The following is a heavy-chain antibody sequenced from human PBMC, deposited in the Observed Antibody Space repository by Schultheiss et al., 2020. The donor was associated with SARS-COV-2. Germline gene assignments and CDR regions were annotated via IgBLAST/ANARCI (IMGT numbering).Heavy chain of an antibody. Sequence: SETLSLTCAVYGGSFSGYYWSWIRQPPGKGLEWIGEINHSGSTNYNPSLKSRVTISVDTSKNQFSLKLSSVTAADTAVYYCARRYQLLYGGLNWFDPWGQGTLVTVSS. J-gene: IGHJ5*02. CDR1: GGSFSGYY. V-gene: IGHV4-34*01. D-gene: IGHD2-2*02. CDR2: INHSGST. CDR3: ARRYQLLYGGLNWFDP.